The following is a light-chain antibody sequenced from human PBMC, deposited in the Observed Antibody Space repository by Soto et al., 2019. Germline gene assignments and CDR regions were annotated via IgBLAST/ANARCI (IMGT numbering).Light chain of an antibody. J-gene: IGKJ1*01. Sequence: DTQMTQSPSTLSASVGDTVTITCRASQSVSMWFAWFQQKPGKAPRLLIYGASNLESGVPSRFNGSGSGTQFTLTISSLQPEDAATYYCQQYNTYLTWTFGQGTKVDI. V-gene: IGKV1-5*01. CDR3: QQYNTYLTWT. CDR1: QSVSMW. CDR2: GAS.